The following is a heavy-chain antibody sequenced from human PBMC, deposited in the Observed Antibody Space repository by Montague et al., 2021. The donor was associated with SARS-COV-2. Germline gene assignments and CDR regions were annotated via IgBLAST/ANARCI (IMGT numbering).Heavy chain of an antibody. CDR1: GGSFSSYY. Sequence: SETLFLTCTVSGGSFSSYYWSWIRQPPGKGLEWIGYINYSGGTNYNPSLKSRVTISVDTSKNQFSLRLSSVTAADTAVYYCARLIVQHAGMDVWGQGTTVTVSS. J-gene: IGHJ6*02. V-gene: IGHV4-59*01. CDR3: ARLIVQHAGMDV. D-gene: IGHD3-22*01. CDR2: INYSGGT.